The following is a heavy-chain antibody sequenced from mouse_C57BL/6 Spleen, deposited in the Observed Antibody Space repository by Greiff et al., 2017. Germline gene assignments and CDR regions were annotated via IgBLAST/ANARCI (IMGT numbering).Heavy chain of an antibody. D-gene: IGHD2-1*01. CDR2: IDPENGDT. CDR1: GFNIKDDY. Sequence: EVQLQQSGAELVRPGASVKLSCTASGFNIKDDYMHWLKQRPEQGLEWIGWIDPENGDTAYASKFQGKATITADTSSNTAYLQLSSLTSEDTAVYYCTTGAGNSAWFAYWGQGTLVTVSA. J-gene: IGHJ3*01. CDR3: TTGAGNSAWFAY. V-gene: IGHV14-4*01.